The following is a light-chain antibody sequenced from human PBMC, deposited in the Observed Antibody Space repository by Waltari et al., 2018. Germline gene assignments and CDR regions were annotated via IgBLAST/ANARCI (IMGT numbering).Light chain of an antibody. CDR1: SAYIGSYY. J-gene: IGLJ1*01. CDR3: LSFDSSLSSYI. Sequence: QPVLAQPHSVYGAPQRRVSIPCTGNSAYIGSYYVSWYQQLRGTTPKLLISQDNKRPSGVSDRFSVSKSGSSASLSITGLQTEDEADYYCLSFDSSLSSYIFGVGTRLAVL. V-gene: IGLV1-40*01. CDR2: QDN.